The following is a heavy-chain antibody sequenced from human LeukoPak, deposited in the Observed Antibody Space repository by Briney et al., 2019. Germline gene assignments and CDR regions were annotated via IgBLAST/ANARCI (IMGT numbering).Heavy chain of an antibody. J-gene: IGHJ4*02. Sequence: GGSLRLSCAASGFTVSSNYMSWVRQAPGKGLEWVSVIYSGGSTCYADSVKGRFTISRDNSKNTLYLQMNSLRAEDTAVYYCARWGTYYDILTGYQTTYYFDYWGQGTLVTVSS. V-gene: IGHV3-53*01. CDR2: IYSGGST. CDR1: GFTVSSNY. CDR3: ARWGTYYDILTGYQTTYYFDY. D-gene: IGHD3-9*01.